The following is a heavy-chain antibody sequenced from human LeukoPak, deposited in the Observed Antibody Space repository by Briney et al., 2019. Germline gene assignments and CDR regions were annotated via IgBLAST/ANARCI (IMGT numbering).Heavy chain of an antibody. CDR3: ARDAYNCAWD. CDR1: GFTFSSNW. D-gene: IGHD1-20*01. Sequence: GGSLRLSCAASGFTFSSNWMQWVRQAPGKGLVWVSRIKSDGSSTGYADSVKGRFTISRDNAKNTLYLQMNSLRVDDTAFYYCARDAYNCAWDWGQGTLVTVSS. V-gene: IGHV3-74*01. CDR2: IKSDGSST. J-gene: IGHJ4*02.